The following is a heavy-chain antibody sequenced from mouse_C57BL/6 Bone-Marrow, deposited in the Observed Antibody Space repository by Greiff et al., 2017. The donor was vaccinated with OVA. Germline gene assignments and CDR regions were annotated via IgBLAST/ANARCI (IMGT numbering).Heavy chain of an antibody. V-gene: IGHV1-80*01. CDR1: GYAFSSYW. CDR2: IYPGDGDT. Sequence: QVQLKESGAELVKPGASVKISCKASGYAFSSYWMNWVKQRPGKGLEWIGQIYPGDGDTKYNAKFKGKATLTAEKSSSTAYMLLSSLTAEDSAVYFCARDWGYFAYWGQGTTLTVSS. CDR3: ARDWGYFAY. J-gene: IGHJ2*01.